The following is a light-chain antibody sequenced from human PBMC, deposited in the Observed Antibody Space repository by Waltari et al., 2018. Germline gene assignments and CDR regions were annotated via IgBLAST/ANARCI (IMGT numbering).Light chain of an antibody. Sequence: SCEASQSVSRHLAWYQQKPGHAPRLLIYDISNRATGIPARFSGSGSGSDFTLTISSLEPEDFAVYYCHQHNNWPYTFGQGTKLEI. CDR2: DIS. J-gene: IGKJ2*01. V-gene: IGKV3-11*01. CDR1: QSVSRH. CDR3: HQHNNWPYT.